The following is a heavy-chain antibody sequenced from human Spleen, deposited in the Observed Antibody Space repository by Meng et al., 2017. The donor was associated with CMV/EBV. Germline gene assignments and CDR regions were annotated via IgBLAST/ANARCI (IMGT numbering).Heavy chain of an antibody. CDR2: ISGSGGST. CDR1: GFTFDDFA. CDR3: AKDGQIDY. J-gene: IGHJ4*02. V-gene: IGHV3-23*01. Sequence: GESLKISCAASGFTFDDFAMTWVRQTPGKGLEWVSAISGSGGSTYYADSVKGRFTISRDNSKNTLYLQMNSLRAEDTAVYYCAKDGQIDYWGQGTLVTVSS.